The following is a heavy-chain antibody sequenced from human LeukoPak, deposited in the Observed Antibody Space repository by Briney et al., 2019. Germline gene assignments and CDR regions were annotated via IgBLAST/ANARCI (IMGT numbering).Heavy chain of an antibody. CDR3: ARDKGSGSTRSKY. CDR1: GFTFSSYW. V-gene: IGHV3-7*01. D-gene: IGHD3-10*01. CDR2: IKQDGSEK. J-gene: IGHJ4*02. Sequence: GGSLRLSCAASGFTFSSYWMSWVRQAPGKGLEWVANIKQDGSEKYYVDSVKGRFTISRDNAKNSLYLQMNSLRAEDTAVYYCARDKGSGSTRSKYWGQGTLVTVSS.